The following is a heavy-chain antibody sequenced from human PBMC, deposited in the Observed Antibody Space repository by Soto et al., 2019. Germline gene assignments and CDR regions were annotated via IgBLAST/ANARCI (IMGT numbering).Heavy chain of an antibody. CDR1: GGSFSGYY. D-gene: IGHD3-10*01. V-gene: IGHV4-34*01. Sequence: QVQLQQWGAGLLKPSETLYLTCAVYGGSFSGYYWSWIRQPPGKGLEWIGEINHSGSTNYNPSLKGRVTISVDTSKNQFSLKLSSVTAADTAVYYCARGRDLLWFGEDYYYYGMDVWGQGTTVTVSS. J-gene: IGHJ6*02. CDR3: ARGRDLLWFGEDYYYYGMDV. CDR2: INHSGST.